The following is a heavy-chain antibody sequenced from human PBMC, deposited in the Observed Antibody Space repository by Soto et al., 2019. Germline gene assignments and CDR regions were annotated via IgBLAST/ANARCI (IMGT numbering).Heavy chain of an antibody. V-gene: IGHV5-10-1*01. CDR1: GYSFTSYW. Sequence: GESLKISCKGSGYSFTSYWISWVRQMHGKGLEWMGRIDPSDSYTNYSPSFQGHVTISADKSISTAYLQWSSLKASDTAMYYCAIIVVVPAANFYYGMDVWGQGTTVTVSS. CDR3: AIIVVVPAANFYYGMDV. CDR2: IDPSDSYT. J-gene: IGHJ6*02. D-gene: IGHD2-2*01.